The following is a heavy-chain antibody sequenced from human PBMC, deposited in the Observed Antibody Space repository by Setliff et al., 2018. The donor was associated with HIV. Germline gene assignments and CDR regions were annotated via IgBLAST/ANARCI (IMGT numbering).Heavy chain of an antibody. D-gene: IGHD1-1*01. CDR1: GGSISRGDYY. CDR2: IYTSGSTSGST. V-gene: IGHV4-61*09. CDR3: ARAREGWKPFAFDY. J-gene: IGHJ4*02. Sequence: TSETLSLTCTVSGGSISRGDYYWNWIRQPAGKGLEWIGHIYTSGSTSGSTNYNPSLKSRVTMSLDTSKNQFSLNLNSVTAADAAVYFCARAREGWKPFAFDYWGQGTLVTVSS.